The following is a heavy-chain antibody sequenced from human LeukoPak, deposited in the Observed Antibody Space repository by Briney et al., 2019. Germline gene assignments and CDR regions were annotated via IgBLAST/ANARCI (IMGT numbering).Heavy chain of an antibody. J-gene: IGHJ4*02. CDR2: IYTSGST. V-gene: IGHV4-4*07. D-gene: IGHD4-17*01. CDR3: ARGGGDYGDLANDY. Sequence: SETLSLTCTVSGGSISGFYWSWIRQPAGKGLEWIGRIYTSGSTNYNPSLKSRVTMSVDTSKNQFSLRLSSVTAADTAVYYCARGGGDYGDLANDYWGQGALVTVS. CDR1: GGSISGFY.